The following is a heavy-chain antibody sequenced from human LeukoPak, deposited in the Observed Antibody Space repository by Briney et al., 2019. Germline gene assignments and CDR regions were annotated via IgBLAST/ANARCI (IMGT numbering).Heavy chain of an antibody. J-gene: IGHJ4*02. CDR2: ISGSGGST. V-gene: IGHV3-23*01. CDR1: GFTFSSYA. D-gene: IGHD2-2*01. CDR3: AKANWVSNADAVW. Sequence: SGGSLRLSCAASGFTFSSYAMSCVSQAPGKGMEWVIAISGSGGSTYYADSVKSRFTLSRDDSRNTVYFQLNDLRVEDTAKYYCAKANWVSNADAVWWGQGTQATVSS.